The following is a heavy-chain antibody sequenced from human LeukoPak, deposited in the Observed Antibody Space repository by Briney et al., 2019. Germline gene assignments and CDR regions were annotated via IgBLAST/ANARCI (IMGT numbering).Heavy chain of an antibody. CDR2: ISGSGGST. J-gene: IGHJ4*02. D-gene: IGHD1-26*01. Sequence: GGSLRLSCAASGFTFSSYGMSWVRQAPGKWLEWVSAISGSGGSTYYADSVKGRFTISRDNSKNTLYLQMNSLRAEDTAVYYCAKRGNSGSYYALLDYWGQGTLVTVSS. CDR3: AKRGNSGSYYALLDY. V-gene: IGHV3-23*01. CDR1: GFTFSSYG.